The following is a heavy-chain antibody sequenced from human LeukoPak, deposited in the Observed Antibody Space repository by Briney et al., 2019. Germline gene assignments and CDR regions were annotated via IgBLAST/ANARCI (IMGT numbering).Heavy chain of an antibody. CDR2: IYSGGST. V-gene: IGHV3-53*04. CDR3: AREVQYYGSGSYSGYFDY. J-gene: IGHJ4*02. CDR1: GFTVSSNY. D-gene: IGHD3-10*01. Sequence: GGSLRLSCAASGFTVSSNYMSWVRQAPGKGLEWVSVIYSGGSTYYADSVKGGFTISRHNSKNTLYLQMNSLRAEDTAVYYCAREVQYYGSGSYSGYFDYWGQGTLVTVSS.